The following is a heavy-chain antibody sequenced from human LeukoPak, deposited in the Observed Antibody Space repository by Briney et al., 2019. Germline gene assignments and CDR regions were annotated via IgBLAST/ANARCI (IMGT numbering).Heavy chain of an antibody. CDR3: GRDSRSILIDV. D-gene: IGHD3-3*01. CDR1: GFTFSRHG. V-gene: IGHV3-33*01. J-gene: IGHJ4*02. CDR2: IWYDGSNT. Sequence: GSLRLSCAASGFTFSRHGMHWVRQAPGKGLEWVAVIWYDGSNTYYVDSVKGRFTISRDNSKNTLYLQMNSLRVEDTAVYYCGRDSRSILIDVWGQGTPVTISS.